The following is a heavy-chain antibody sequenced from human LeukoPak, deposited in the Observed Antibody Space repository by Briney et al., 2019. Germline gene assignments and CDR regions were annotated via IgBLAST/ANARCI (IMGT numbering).Heavy chain of an antibody. Sequence: PGGSLRLSCAASGFTVSSNYMSWVRQAPGKGLEWASVIYSGGSTYYADSVKGRFTISRDNSKNTLYLQMNSLRAEDTAVYYCARDPPLGYDFWSGYQGGDYWGQGTLVTVSS. CDR1: GFTVSSNY. CDR3: ARDPPLGYDFWSGYQGGDY. J-gene: IGHJ4*02. CDR2: IYSGGST. V-gene: IGHV3-66*02. D-gene: IGHD3-3*01.